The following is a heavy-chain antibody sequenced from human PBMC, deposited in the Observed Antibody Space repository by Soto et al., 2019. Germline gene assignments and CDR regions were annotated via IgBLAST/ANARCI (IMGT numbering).Heavy chain of an antibody. CDR3: AITGYGLGVAY. V-gene: IGHV4-34*01. CDR1: GASFSDYH. CDR2: INHSGST. D-gene: IGHD3-10*01. J-gene: IGHJ4*02. Sequence: QLQLQQWGAGLLKPSETLSLTCAVYGASFSDYHWSWIRQPPGKGLEWIGEINHSGSTNYNPPLKSRVTISIDASKNQFSRKLSSVTAADTAVYYCAITGYGLGVAYWGQGTLVTVSS.